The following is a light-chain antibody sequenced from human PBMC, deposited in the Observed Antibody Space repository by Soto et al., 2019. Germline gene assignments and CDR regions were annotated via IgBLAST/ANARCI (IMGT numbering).Light chain of an antibody. CDR3: SSYTSSSTLV. CDR1: SSDVGGYNY. CDR2: EVS. V-gene: IGLV2-14*01. J-gene: IGLJ1*01. Sequence: QSVLTQPASVSGSPGQSITISCTGTSSDVGGYNYVSWYQQHPGKAPKLMIYEVSNRPSGVSNRCSGSKSGNTASLTISGLQAQDEADYDCSSYTSSSTLVFGSGTKRAVL.